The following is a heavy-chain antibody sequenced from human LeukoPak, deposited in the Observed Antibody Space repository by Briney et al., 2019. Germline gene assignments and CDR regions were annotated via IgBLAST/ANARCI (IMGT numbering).Heavy chain of an antibody. D-gene: IGHD3-22*01. CDR2: ISWNSGSI. CDR3: AKSDYYDSSGYSTSAFDI. CDR1: GFTFDDYA. J-gene: IGHJ3*02. Sequence: PGRSLRLSCAASGFTFDDYAMHWVRQAPGKGLEWVSGISWNSGSIGYADSVKGRFTISRDNAKNSLYLQMNSLRAEDMALYYCAKSDYYDSSGYSTSAFDIWGQGTMVTVSS. V-gene: IGHV3-9*03.